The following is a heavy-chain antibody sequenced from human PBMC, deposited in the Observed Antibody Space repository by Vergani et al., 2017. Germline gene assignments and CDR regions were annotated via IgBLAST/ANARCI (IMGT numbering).Heavy chain of an antibody. V-gene: IGHV1-46*03. D-gene: IGHD3-9*01. CDR1: GYTFTAYY. CDR2: ISPDGFST. Sequence: QVQLVQSGAEVGKPGASVKISCKASGYTFTAYYIHWVRQAPEQGLEWVGVISPDGFSTFYAQKFQGRVTITRDTYTSTVYVEVTSLRSDDPAVYYCAREPPLTGFFDYWGQGTLVTVSS. J-gene: IGHJ4*02. CDR3: AREPPLTGFFDY.